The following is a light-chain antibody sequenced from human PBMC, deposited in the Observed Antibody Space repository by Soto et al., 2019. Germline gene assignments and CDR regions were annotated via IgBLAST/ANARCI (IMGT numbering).Light chain of an antibody. Sequence: QSALTQPASVSGSPGQSITISCTGTSSDVGGYNSVSWYQQYPGKAPKLMIFGVSHRPSGISNRFSGSKSGNTASLTISGLQAEDEADYYCSSYTSSSTRLVVFGGGTKLTVL. CDR2: GVS. CDR3: SSYTSSSTRLVV. V-gene: IGLV2-14*01. CDR1: SSDVGGYNS. J-gene: IGLJ2*01.